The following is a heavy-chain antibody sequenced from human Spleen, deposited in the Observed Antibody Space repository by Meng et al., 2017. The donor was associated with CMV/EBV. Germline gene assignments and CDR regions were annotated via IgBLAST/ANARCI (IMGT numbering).Heavy chain of an antibody. CDR3: ARGYCGGDCYWQDHYYYGMDV. Sequence: SVKVSCKASGGTFSSYAISWVRQAPGQGLEWMGGIILIFGTANYAQKFQGRVTITTDESTSTAYMELSSLRSEDTAVYYCARGYCGGDCYWQDHYYYGMDVWGQGTTVTVSS. CDR1: GGTFSSYA. V-gene: IGHV1-69*05. CDR2: IILIFGTA. D-gene: IGHD2-21*01. J-gene: IGHJ6*02.